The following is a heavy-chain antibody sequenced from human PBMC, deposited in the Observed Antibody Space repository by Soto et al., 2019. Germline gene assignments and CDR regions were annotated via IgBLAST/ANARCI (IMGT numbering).Heavy chain of an antibody. CDR1: GFTFSSYA. CDR2: ISSNGSNK. CDR3: ASALTLSRFGY. J-gene: IGHJ4*02. V-gene: IGHV3-64*04. D-gene: IGHD7-27*01. Sequence: GGSLRLSCAASGFTFSSYAMHWVRQAPGKGLEYVSAISSNGSNKYYADSVKGRFTISRDNSKNTLYLQMNSLRAEDTAVYYCASALTLSRFGYWGQGTLVTVSS.